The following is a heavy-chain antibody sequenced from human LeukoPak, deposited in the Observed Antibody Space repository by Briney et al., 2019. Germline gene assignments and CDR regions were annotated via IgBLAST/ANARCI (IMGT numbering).Heavy chain of an antibody. CDR3: AREGRYSSGWTDY. CDR1: GGSISGTYY. J-gene: IGHJ4*02. D-gene: IGHD6-19*01. V-gene: IGHV4-59*08. CDR2: IYYTGTT. Sequence: PSETLSLTCTVSGGSISGTYYWSWIRQPPGKGLEWIGYIYYTGTTDSNPSLKSRVTISLDTSKNQFSLNLSSVTAADTAVYYCAREGRYSSGWTDYWGQGTLVTVSS.